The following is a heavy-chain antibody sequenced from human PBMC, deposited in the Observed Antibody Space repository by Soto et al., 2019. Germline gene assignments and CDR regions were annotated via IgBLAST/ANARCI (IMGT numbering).Heavy chain of an antibody. V-gene: IGHV4-39*01. CDR1: GGSISSSSYY. D-gene: IGHD6-13*01. Sequence: PSETLSLTCTVSGGSISSSSYYWGWIRQPPGKGLEWIGSIYYSGSTYYNPSLKSRVTISVDTSKNQFSLKLNSVTAADTAVYYCARQTPGYSSSWYRNYYYYGMDVWGQGTTVTVS. CDR2: IYYSGST. CDR3: ARQTPGYSSSWYRNYYYYGMDV. J-gene: IGHJ6*02.